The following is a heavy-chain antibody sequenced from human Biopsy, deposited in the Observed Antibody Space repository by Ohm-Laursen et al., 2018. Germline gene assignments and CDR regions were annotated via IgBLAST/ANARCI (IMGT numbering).Heavy chain of an antibody. Sequence: TLSLTCTVSGDSITTYYWSWIRQAPGKGLEWIGNIYYRGNTNYSPSLKSRVTISLDTSKNQFSLKLNSVTAADTAVYYCARDYDTSGYYYVSWGQGTLVTVSS. CDR3: ARDYDTSGYYYVS. CDR2: IYYRGNT. V-gene: IGHV4-59*08. J-gene: IGHJ5*02. D-gene: IGHD3-22*01. CDR1: GDSITTYY.